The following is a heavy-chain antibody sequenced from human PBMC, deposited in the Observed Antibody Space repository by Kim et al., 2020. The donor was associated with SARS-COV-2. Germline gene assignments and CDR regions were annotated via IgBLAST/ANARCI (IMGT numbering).Heavy chain of an antibody. J-gene: IGHJ4*02. CDR3: ARGSGGGYDY. CDR1: GYTFINNA. CDR2: VYTDNGDT. Sequence: ASVKVSCKASGYTFINNAIHWVRQAPGQRPECMGWVYTDNGDTRYSPKFQGRVFFSSDTSASTAYMELRSLTSEDTAVYFCARGSGGGYDYWGQGTLVTVSS. V-gene: IGHV1-3*04. D-gene: IGHD3-22*01.